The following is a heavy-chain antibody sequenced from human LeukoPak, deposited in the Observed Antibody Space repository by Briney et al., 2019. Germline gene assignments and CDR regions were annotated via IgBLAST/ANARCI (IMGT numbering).Heavy chain of an antibody. CDR1: GITFSSHA. J-gene: IGHJ4*02. D-gene: IGHD4-17*01. CDR3: ARGQGTVTTH. Sequence: GSLRLSCAASGITFSSHAMSWIRQAPGKGLEWIGEINHSGSANYNPSLKSRVTISLDTSKNQFSLKLSSVTAADTAVYYCARGQGTVTTHWGQGTLVTVSS. V-gene: IGHV4-34*01. CDR2: INHSGSA.